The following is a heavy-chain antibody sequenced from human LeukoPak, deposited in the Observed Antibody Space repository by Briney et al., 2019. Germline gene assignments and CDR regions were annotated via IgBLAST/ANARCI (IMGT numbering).Heavy chain of an antibody. D-gene: IGHD6-19*01. CDR1: GDSVSSNSAA. Sequence: QTLSLTCAISGDSVSSNSAAWNWIRQSPSRGLEWLGRTYYRSKWYNDYAVSVKSRITINPDTSKNHFSLQLNSVTPEDTAVYYCARGGAGTMRNWFDPWGQGTLVTVSS. CDR2: TYYRSKWYN. J-gene: IGHJ5*02. V-gene: IGHV6-1*01. CDR3: ARGGAGTMRNWFDP.